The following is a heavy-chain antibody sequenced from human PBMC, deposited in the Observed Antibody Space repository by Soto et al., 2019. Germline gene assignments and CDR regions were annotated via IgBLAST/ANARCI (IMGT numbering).Heavy chain of an antibody. V-gene: IGHV4-34*01. J-gene: IGHJ4*02. CDR1: GGSFSGYY. Sequence: QVQLPQWGAGLLKPSETLSLTCAVYGGSFSGYYWSWFRQPPGKGLEWIGEINRGGRTNFNPSLTSRVTMSVDTSKNQFSLKLRSVIAADTAVYYCARGLYRGSGWFSFWGQGTLVTVSS. CDR3: ARGLYRGSGWFSF. CDR2: INRGGRT. D-gene: IGHD6-19*01.